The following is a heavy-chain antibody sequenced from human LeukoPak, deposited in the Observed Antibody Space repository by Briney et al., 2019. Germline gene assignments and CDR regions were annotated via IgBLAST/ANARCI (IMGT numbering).Heavy chain of an antibody. J-gene: IGHJ6*03. D-gene: IGHD3-22*01. CDR3: ARGARGLRITMTRGYYYMDV. CDR1: GVSISSSNSY. CDR2: IYYSGNT. Sequence: SETLSLTCTVSGVSISSSNSYWGWIRQPPGKGLEWIGSIYYSGNTYYNASLKSQVSISIDTSKNQFSLKLSSVTAADTAVYYCARGARGLRITMTRGYYYMDVWGKGTTVTVSS. V-gene: IGHV4-39*07.